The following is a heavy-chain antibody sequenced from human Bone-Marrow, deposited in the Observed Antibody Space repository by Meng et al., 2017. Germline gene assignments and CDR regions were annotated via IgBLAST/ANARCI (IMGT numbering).Heavy chain of an antibody. CDR3: VCDGDISAAGNHYGDY. J-gene: IGHJ4*02. D-gene: IGHD6-25*01. Sequence: VQVQAAGAEVNQPVASLYGALNPSGDDSPDYYIHWVRRASGQGLEWKGRNNTKRVDTHDAQKYQARITRSVNTSISTAYMELSVLISYDTAMYYCVCDGDISAAGNHYGDYWGQGTLVTVSS. CDR2: NNTKRVDT. CDR1: GDDSPDYY. V-gene: IGHV1-2*06.